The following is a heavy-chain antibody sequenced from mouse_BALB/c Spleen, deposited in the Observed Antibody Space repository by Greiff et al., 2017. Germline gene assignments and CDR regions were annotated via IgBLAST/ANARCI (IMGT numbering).Heavy chain of an antibody. J-gene: IGHJ2*01. V-gene: IGHV5-17*02. D-gene: IGHD2-4*01. Sequence: EVKLVESGGGLVQPGGSRKLSCAASGFTFSSFGMHWVRQAPEKGLEWVAYISSGSSTIYYADTEKGRFTISRDNPKNTLFLQMTSLRSEDTAMYYCAREDYDLLFDYWGQGTTLTVSS. CDR2: ISSGSSTI. CDR3: AREDYDLLFDY. CDR1: GFTFSSFG.